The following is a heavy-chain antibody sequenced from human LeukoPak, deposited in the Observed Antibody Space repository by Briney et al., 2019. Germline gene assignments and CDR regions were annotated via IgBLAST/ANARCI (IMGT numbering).Heavy chain of an antibody. Sequence: SETLSLTCTVSGGSISSSSYYWGWIRQPPGKGLEWIGSIYYSGTTYYNPSLKSRVTISVDTSKNQFSLKLSSVTAADPAVYYCARPKKLNWVNDAFDIWGQGTMVTVSS. D-gene: IGHD7-27*01. J-gene: IGHJ3*02. CDR2: IYYSGTT. CDR1: GGSISSSSYY. CDR3: ARPKKLNWVNDAFDI. V-gene: IGHV4-39*01.